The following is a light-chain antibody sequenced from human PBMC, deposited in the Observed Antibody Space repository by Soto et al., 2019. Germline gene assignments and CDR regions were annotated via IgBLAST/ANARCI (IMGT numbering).Light chain of an antibody. V-gene: IGKV1-12*01. J-gene: IGKJ4*01. CDR2: GGS. CDR3: LHTSSFPCT. CDR1: QDINLW. Sequence: DIQMTQSPSSVSASVGDRVTITCRASQDINLWLTWYKQRPGIAPKLLIYGGSTLQSGVPSRFSGSGSGTAFILTISSLQPEDFATYDCLHTSSFPCTFGGGTKVEIK.